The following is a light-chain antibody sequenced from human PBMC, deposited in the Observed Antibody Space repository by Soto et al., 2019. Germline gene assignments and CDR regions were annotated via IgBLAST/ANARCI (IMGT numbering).Light chain of an antibody. V-gene: IGLV2-14*01. CDR1: MREVVAYNL. CDR2: GVR. J-gene: IGLJ2*01. CDR3: ISFTSKSTLI. Sequence: QSVLTQPASVSGPPGQSSTISYAGTMREVVAYNLVSWYQQRPARVPQLLIYGVRIRPSGISFRLSGSKCGTTASLTISGLQAEDEAAYYCISFTSKSTLIFGGGTKVTV.